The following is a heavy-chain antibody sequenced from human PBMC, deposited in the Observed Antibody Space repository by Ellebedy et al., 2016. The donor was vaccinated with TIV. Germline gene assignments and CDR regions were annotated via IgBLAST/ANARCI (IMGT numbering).Heavy chain of an antibody. J-gene: IGHJ6*02. Sequence: ASVKVSCXASGYTFTSYGISWVRQAPGQGLEWMGWISAYNGNTNYAQKLQGRVTMTTDASTSTAYMELRSLRSEDTAVYYCASWFGELSDPAYYYGMDVWGQGTTVTVSS. V-gene: IGHV1-18*04. CDR2: ISAYNGNT. CDR1: GYTFTSYG. CDR3: ASWFGELSDPAYYYGMDV. D-gene: IGHD3-10*01.